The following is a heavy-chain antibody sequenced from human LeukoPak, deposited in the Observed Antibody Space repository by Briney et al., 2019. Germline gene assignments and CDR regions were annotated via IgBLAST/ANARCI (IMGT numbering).Heavy chain of an antibody. CDR2: NHYTGST. CDR1: RGSITTYF. CDR3: ARGRSGGDWFDS. J-gene: IGHJ5*01. D-gene: IGHD3-10*01. V-gene: IGHV4-59*01. Sequence: PSETLSLTRTVFRGSITTYFWTWIPPPPGKGVEWIGYNHYTGSTNHNPALKSRVTMSVDTSKNQYSLKLSSVTAADTAVYYCARGRSGGDWFDSWGQGTLVTVSS.